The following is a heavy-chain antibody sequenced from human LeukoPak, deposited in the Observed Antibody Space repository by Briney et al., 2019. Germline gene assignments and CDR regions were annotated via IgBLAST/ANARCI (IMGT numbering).Heavy chain of an antibody. J-gene: IGHJ3*02. CDR3: ATARYDSSGYSGAFDI. CDR2: ISAYNDNT. Sequence: GASVKVSCKTSGYTFTTYGISWVRQAPGQGLEWMGWISAYNDNTNYAQNLQGRVTMTTDTSTSTAYMELRSLRSDDTAVYYCATARYDSSGYSGAFDIWGQGTMVTVSS. V-gene: IGHV1-18*01. D-gene: IGHD3-22*01. CDR1: GYTFTTYG.